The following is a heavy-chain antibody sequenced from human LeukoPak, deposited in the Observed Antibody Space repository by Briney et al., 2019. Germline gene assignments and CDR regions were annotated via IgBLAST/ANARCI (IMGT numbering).Heavy chain of an antibody. D-gene: IGHD5-12*01. CDR3: ARDGAYVATIAHYFDY. J-gene: IGHJ4*02. V-gene: IGHV3-30*04. Sequence: GGSLRHSCAASGFTFSSYAMHWVRQAPGKGLEWVAVISYDGSNKYYADSVKGRFTISRDNSKNTLYLQMNSLRAEDTAVYYCARDGAYVATIAHYFDYWGQGTLVTVSS. CDR1: GFTFSSYA. CDR2: ISYDGSNK.